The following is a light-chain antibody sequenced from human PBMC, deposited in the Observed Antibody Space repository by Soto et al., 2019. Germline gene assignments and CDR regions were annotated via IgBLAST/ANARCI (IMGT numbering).Light chain of an antibody. CDR1: QSVCTR. J-gene: IGKJ1*01. CDR2: YTS. Sequence: EIVMAPSPAPLSVHSWERATLSCSASQSVCTRLAWYQHKPGQAPRLLIYYTSNRATGIPARFSGSGSGTDFTLTINSLAPEDFAIYYCHQRQSWPRTFGQGTKVDIK. V-gene: IGKV3-11*01. CDR3: HQRQSWPRT.